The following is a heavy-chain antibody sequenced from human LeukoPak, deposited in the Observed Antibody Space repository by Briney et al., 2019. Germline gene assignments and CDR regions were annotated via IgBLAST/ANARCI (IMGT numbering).Heavy chain of an antibody. CDR2: IIPIFGTA. D-gene: IGHD2-15*01. J-gene: IGHJ5*02. CDR1: GGTFSSYA. V-gene: IGHV1-69*13. Sequence: SVKVSCKASGGTFSSYAISWVRQAPGQGLEWMGGIIPIFGTANYAQKFQGRVTITVDESTSTAYMELSSLRSEDTAVYYCAIPSYCSGGSCYPPDWFDPWGQGTLVTVSS. CDR3: AIPSYCSGGSCYPPDWFDP.